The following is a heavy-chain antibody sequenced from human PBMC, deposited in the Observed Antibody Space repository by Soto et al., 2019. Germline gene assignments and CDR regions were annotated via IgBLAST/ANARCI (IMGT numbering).Heavy chain of an antibody. J-gene: IGHJ6*02. V-gene: IGHV4-31*03. D-gene: IGHD5-18*01. CDR2: IYYSGST. CDR1: GGSIRSGGYY. Sequence: LSLTCTASGGSIRSGGYYWSWVRQSPRRGLEWIGNIYYSGSTYYNPSLKSRLTISVDTSKNQFSLNLSSVTAADTAVYYCARDRLMATAGTARHYFGLDVWGQGTTVTVSS. CDR3: ARDRLMATAGTARHYFGLDV.